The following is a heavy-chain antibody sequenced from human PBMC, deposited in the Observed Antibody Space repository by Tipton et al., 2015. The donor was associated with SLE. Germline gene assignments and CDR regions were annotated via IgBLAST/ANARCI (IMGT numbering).Heavy chain of an antibody. Sequence: SLRLSCAASGFIFTNYAMCWVRQAPGKGLEGVSASSGEGGRTYYLDSVKGRFSIFRDNSSNMLYLQMNSLRAEDTAVYYCAASVVDFWSGYPIWGQGTKVTVSS. CDR3: AASVVDFWSGYPI. V-gene: IGHV3-23*01. CDR2: SSGEGGRT. D-gene: IGHD3-3*01. J-gene: IGHJ3*02. CDR1: GFIFTNYA.